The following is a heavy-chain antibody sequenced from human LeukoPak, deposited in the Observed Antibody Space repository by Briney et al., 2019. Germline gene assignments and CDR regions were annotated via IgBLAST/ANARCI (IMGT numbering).Heavy chain of an antibody. D-gene: IGHD6-19*01. J-gene: IGHJ5*02. V-gene: IGHV3-74*01. Sequence: PGGSLRLSCTASGFSFSGHWMHWARQLPGKGLVWVSRISPTGSTTSYADSVKGRLSISRDNSNNMLYLQMNSLRVEDTAVYYCAKDWGGSDWYNWFDPWGQGTLVTVSS. CDR1: GFSFSGHW. CDR2: ISPTGSTT. CDR3: AKDWGGSDWYNWFDP.